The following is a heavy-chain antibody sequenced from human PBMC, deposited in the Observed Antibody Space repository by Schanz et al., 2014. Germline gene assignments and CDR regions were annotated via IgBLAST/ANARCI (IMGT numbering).Heavy chain of an antibody. CDR1: GGSVSSGGDY. V-gene: IGHV4-31*03. CDR3: GKDRSHDDSRGDI. D-gene: IGHD4-17*01. Sequence: QVQLQESGPGLVKPSQTLSLTCTVSGGSVSSGGDYWSWICQHPGKGLKWIGFISYSGSTYYNPSLKSRVTITVNASKNQFCLKSSDATAADTAVYDCGKDRSHDDSRGDIWGQGTMVTVSS. J-gene: IGHJ3*02. CDR2: ISYSGST.